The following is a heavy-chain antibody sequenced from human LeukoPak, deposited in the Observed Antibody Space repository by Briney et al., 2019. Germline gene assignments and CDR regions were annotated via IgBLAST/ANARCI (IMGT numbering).Heavy chain of an antibody. D-gene: IGHD6-13*01. Sequence: SVKVSCKASGGTFSSYAISWVRQAPGQGLEWMGGIIPIFGTANYAQKFQGRVTITTDESTSTAYMELSSLRSEDTAVYYCARDGSSWGPDAFDIWGQGTMVTVSS. CDR3: ARDGSSWGPDAFDI. J-gene: IGHJ3*02. CDR2: IIPIFGTA. CDR1: GGTFSSYA. V-gene: IGHV1-69*05.